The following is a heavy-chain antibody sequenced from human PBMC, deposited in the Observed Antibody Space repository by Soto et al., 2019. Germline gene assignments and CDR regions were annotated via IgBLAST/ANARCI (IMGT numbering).Heavy chain of an antibody. CDR3: ARDRGSGSYHRFDY. V-gene: IGHV4-59*01. CDR2: IYYSGST. D-gene: IGHD1-26*01. Sequence: PSETLSLTCTVSGGSISSYYLSWIRQPPGKGLEWIGYIYYSGSTNYNPSLKSRVTISVDTSKNQFSLKLSSVTAADTAVYYCARDRGSGSYHRFDYWGQGTLVTVYS. CDR1: GGSISSYY. J-gene: IGHJ4*02.